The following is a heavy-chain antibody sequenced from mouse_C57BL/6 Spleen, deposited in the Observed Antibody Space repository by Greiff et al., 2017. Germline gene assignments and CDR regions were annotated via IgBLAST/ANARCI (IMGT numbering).Heavy chain of an antibody. V-gene: IGHV5-16*01. CDR3: ARDPSYYAMDY. Sequence: EVKLQESEGGLVQPGSSMKLSCTASGFTFSDYYMAWVLQVPEKGLEWVANINYDGSSTYYLDSLKSRFIISRDNVKNILYLQMSSLKSEDTATYYCARDPSYYAMDYWGQGTSVTVSS. CDR2: INYDGSST. J-gene: IGHJ4*01. CDR1: GFTFSDYY.